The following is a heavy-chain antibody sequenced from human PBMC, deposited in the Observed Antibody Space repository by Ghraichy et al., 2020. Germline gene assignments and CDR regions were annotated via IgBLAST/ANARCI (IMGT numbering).Heavy chain of an antibody. CDR1: GFTVSSNY. J-gene: IGHJ4*02. CDR3: ARTYSSGWYELDY. V-gene: IGHV3-53*04. Sequence: ETLSLTCAASGFTVSSNYMSWVRQAPGKGLEWVSVIYSGGSTYYADSVKGRFTISRHNSKNTLYLQMNSLRAEDTAVYYCARTYSSGWYELDYWGQGTLVTVSS. CDR2: IYSGGST. D-gene: IGHD6-19*01.